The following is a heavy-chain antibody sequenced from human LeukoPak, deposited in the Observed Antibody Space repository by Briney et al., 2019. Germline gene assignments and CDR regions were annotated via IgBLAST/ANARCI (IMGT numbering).Heavy chain of an antibody. CDR2: ISGSGGST. J-gene: IGHJ4*02. V-gene: IGHV3-23*01. D-gene: IGHD2-2*01. Sequence: PGGSLRLSCSASGFTFSSYAMSWVRQAPGKGLDWVSAISGSGGSTYYADSVKGRFTISRDNSKNTLYLQMNSLRAEDTAVYYCARDWGYCSSTSCHVFDYWGQGTLVTVSS. CDR3: ARDWGYCSSTSCHVFDY. CDR1: GFTFSSYA.